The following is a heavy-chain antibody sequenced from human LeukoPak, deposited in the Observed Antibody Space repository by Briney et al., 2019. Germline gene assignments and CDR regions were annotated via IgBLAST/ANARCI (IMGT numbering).Heavy chain of an antibody. CDR1: GFTFSNAW. CDR2: IKSKTDGGTT. Sequence: PGGSLRLSCAASGFTFSNAWMSWVRQAPGKGLEWVGRIKSKTDGGTTDYAAPVKGRFTISRDYSKNTLYLQMNSLKTEDTAVYYCTTVVDGIAVVTADYYFDYWGQGTLVTVSS. J-gene: IGHJ4*02. CDR3: TTVVDGIAVVTADYYFDY. V-gene: IGHV3-15*01. D-gene: IGHD2-21*02.